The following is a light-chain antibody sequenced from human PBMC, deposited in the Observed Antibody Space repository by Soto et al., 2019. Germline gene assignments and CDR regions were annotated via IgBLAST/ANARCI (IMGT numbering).Light chain of an antibody. CDR2: LNSDGSH. CDR1: SGHSSYA. CDR3: QTWGTGIQV. Sequence: QLVLTQSPSASASLGASVKLTCTLSSGHSSYAIAWHQQQPEKGPRYLMKLNSDGSHSKGDGIPDRFSGSSSGAVRYLTISSLQSDDEADYYCQTWGTGIQVFGGGTKVTVL. V-gene: IGLV4-69*01. J-gene: IGLJ3*02.